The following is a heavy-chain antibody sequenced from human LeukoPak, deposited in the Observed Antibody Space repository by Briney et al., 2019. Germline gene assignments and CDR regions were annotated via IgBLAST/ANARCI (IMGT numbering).Heavy chain of an antibody. J-gene: IGHJ4*02. D-gene: IGHD3-16*01. CDR3: ARVRGHFDY. CDR1: GGSISSGGYY. V-gene: IGHV4-31*03. Sequence: SETLSLTCTVSGGSISSGGYYWSCLRQHPGKGLEWNGYIYYSGSTYYNPSLKRRVTISVDTYKNQFSLKVSSVPAADTAVYYCARVRGHFDYWGQGTLVTVFS. CDR2: IYYSGST.